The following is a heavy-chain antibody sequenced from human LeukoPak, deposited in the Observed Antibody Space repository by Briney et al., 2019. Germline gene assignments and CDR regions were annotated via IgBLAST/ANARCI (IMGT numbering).Heavy chain of an antibody. CDR3: ARDLNYGSGSYYMSYYYYYMDV. CDR2: INPSGGST. Sequence: ASVKVSCKASGYTFTSYYMHWVRQAPGQGLEWMGIINPSGGSTSYAQKFQGRVTMTRDTSTSTVYMELSSLRSEDTAVYYCARDLNYGSGSYYMSYYYYYMDVWGKGTTVTVSS. J-gene: IGHJ6*03. CDR1: GYTFTSYY. V-gene: IGHV1-46*01. D-gene: IGHD3-10*01.